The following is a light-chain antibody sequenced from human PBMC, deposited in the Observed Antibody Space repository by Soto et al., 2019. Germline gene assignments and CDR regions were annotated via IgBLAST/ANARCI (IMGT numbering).Light chain of an antibody. Sequence: EIVMTQRRATLSVSPGERATLSCGASQSVSSNLAWYQQRPGQAPRLLIYGASTRATGIPARFSGSGSGTEFTLTISSLQSEDFAVYYCQQYSNWPPQITFGQGTRLAI. V-gene: IGKV3-15*01. J-gene: IGKJ5*01. CDR2: GAS. CDR1: QSVSSN. CDR3: QQYSNWPPQIT.